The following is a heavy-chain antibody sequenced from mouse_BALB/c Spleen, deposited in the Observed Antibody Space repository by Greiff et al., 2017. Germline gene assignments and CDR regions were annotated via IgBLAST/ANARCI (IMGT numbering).Heavy chain of an antibody. CDR1: GYTFTSYW. CDR3: ANYRYDRGFDY. D-gene: IGHD2-14*01. V-gene: IGHV1S132*01. J-gene: IGHJ2*01. Sequence: QVQLQQSGAELVKPGASVKLSCKTSGYTFTSYWIQWVKQRPGQGLGWIGEIFPGTGTTYYNEKFKGKATLTIDTSSSTAYMQLSSLTSEDSAVYFCANYRYDRGFDYWGQGTTLTVSS. CDR2: IFPGTGTT.